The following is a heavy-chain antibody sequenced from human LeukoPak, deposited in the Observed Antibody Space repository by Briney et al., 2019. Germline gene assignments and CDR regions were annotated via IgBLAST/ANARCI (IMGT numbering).Heavy chain of an antibody. D-gene: IGHD4-17*01. CDR1: GFTFSSYW. CDR2: INSDGSST. Sequence: PGGSLRLSCAASGFTFSSYWMHWVRQGPGKGLVWVSRINSDGSSTSDADSVKGRFTISRDNAKNTLYLQVNSLRAEDTAVYYCTGSFRYGDYRYWGQGTLVTVSS. CDR3: TGSFRYGDYRY. V-gene: IGHV3-74*01. J-gene: IGHJ4*02.